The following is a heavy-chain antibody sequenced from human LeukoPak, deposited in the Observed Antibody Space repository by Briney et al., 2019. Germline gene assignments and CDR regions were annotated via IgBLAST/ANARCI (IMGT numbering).Heavy chain of an antibody. J-gene: IGHJ4*02. CDR3: ARTVSYYDVLTGPPDY. CDR2: IIPIFGTA. CDR1: GGTFSSYA. V-gene: IGHV1-69*06. Sequence: ASVKVSCKASGGTFSSYAISWVRQAPGQGLEWMGGIIPIFGTANYAQKFQGRVTITADKSTSTAYMELSSLRSEDTAVYYCARTVSYYDVLTGPPDYWGQGTLVTVSS. D-gene: IGHD3-9*01.